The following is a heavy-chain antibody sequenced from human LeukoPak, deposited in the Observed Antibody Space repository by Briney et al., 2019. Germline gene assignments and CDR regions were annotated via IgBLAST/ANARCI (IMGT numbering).Heavy chain of an antibody. CDR2: IKSKTDGGTT. J-gene: IGHJ4*02. CDR3: TTSQYWYDSSGLDY. V-gene: IGHV3-15*01. Sequence: GGSLRLSCAASGFTFSNAWMSWVRQPPGKGLEWVGRIKSKTDGGTTDYAAPVKGRFTISRDDSKNTLYLQMSSLKTEDTAVYYCTTSQYWYDSSGLDYWGQGTLVTVSS. D-gene: IGHD3-22*01. CDR1: GFTFSNAW.